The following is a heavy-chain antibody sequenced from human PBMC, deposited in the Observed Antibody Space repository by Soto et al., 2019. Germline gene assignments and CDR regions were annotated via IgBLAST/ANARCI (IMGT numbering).Heavy chain of an antibody. D-gene: IGHD2-2*01. CDR1: GYTFTIYY. Sequence: ASVKVSCKASGYTFTIYYMHWVRQAPGQGLEWMGIINSSGGSTSYAQKFQGRVTMTRDTSTSTVYMELSSLRSEDTAVYYCARDGNFLGYCISTSCYSPRNRYYYYYGMDVWGQGTTVTV. CDR3: ARDGNFLGYCISTSCYSPRNRYYYYYGMDV. J-gene: IGHJ6*02. CDR2: INSSGGST. V-gene: IGHV1-46*01.